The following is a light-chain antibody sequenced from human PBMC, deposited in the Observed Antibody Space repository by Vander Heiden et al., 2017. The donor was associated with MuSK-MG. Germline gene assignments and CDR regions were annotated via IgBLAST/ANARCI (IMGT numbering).Light chain of an antibody. CDR1: QSVSNN. Sequence: EIVMTQSPATLSVSPGERATLSCRASQSVSNNLAWYQHKPGQAPRLLIYGASNSANGIPDRFSGGGSGTEFTLTSSSRQYEDFALYYWHQGYALRTFGQGTMVEIK. CDR3: HQGYALRT. V-gene: IGKV3-15*01. CDR2: GAS. J-gene: IGKJ1*01.